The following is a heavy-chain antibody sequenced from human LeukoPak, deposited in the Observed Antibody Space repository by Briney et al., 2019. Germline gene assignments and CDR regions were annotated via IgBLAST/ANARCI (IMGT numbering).Heavy chain of an antibody. J-gene: IGHJ4*02. V-gene: IGHV1-69*05. CDR3: AREPLGCGGDCHFDY. CDR1: GGAFSSYA. CDR2: IIPIYDAG. D-gene: IGHD2-21*02. Sequence: SVKVSCKTSGGAFSSYAFSWMRQAPGQGLEWMERIIPIYDAGDYAQRFQGRVSISTDESTNTVYREASRLTYEDTAVYYCAREPLGCGGDCHFDYWGQRTLVTVSS.